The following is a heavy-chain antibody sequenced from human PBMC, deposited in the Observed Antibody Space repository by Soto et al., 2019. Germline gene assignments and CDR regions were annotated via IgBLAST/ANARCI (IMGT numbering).Heavy chain of an antibody. CDR2: INTDGSTT. J-gene: IGHJ6*02. V-gene: IGHV3-74*01. Sequence: EVQLVESGGGLVQPGGSLRLSCAASEFTFNNYWMHWVRQVPGKGLEWVSRINTDGSTTNYADSVMGRFTISRDNADNTVYLQMNSLRAEDTAVFYCARVIYLKYGLGVWGQGATVTVSS. D-gene: IGHD2-21*01. CDR1: EFTFNNYW. CDR3: ARVIYLKYGLGV.